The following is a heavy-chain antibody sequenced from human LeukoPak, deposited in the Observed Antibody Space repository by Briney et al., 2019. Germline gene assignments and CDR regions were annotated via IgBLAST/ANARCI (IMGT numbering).Heavy chain of an antibody. CDR1: GFTFSSYW. V-gene: IGHV3-7*01. CDR2: INQDGSEK. CDR3: ARDPDGDWVFDY. D-gene: IGHD4-17*01. J-gene: IGHJ4*02. Sequence: PGGSLRLSCAASGFTFSSYWMSWVRQAPGKGLEWVADINQDGSEKYYVDSVKGRFTISRDNAKNSLYLQMNSLRAEDTAVYYCARDPDGDWVFDYWGQGTLVTVSS.